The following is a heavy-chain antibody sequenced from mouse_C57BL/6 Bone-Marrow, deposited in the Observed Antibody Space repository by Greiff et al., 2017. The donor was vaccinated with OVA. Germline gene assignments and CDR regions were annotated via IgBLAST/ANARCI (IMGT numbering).Heavy chain of an antibody. CDR2: IDPSDSYT. J-gene: IGHJ1*03. D-gene: IGHD1-1*01. CDR3: ARAITTVSHWYFDV. Sequence: QVQLQQPGAELVMPGASVKLSCKASGYTFTSYWMHWVKQRPGQGLEWIGEIDPSDSYTNYNQKFKGKSTLTVDKSSSTAYMQLSSLTSEDSAVYYCARAITTVSHWYFDVWGTGTTVTVSS. CDR1: GYTFTSYW. V-gene: IGHV1-69*01.